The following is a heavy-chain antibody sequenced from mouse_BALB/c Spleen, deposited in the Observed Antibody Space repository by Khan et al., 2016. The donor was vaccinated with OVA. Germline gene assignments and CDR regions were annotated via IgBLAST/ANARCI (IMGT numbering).Heavy chain of an antibody. J-gene: IGHJ3*01. Sequence: EVELVESGGDLVKPEGSLKLSCAASGFTFSTYGMSWVRQTPDKRLEWVATISSGGSYTYYPDSVQGRFTISRDNAKNTLYLQMSSLKSENTAMFYCARLAYYYDSEGFAYRGQGTLVTVSA. D-gene: IGHD1-1*01. CDR3: ARLAYYYDSEGFAY. CDR2: ISSGGSYT. CDR1: GFTFSTYG. V-gene: IGHV5-6*01.